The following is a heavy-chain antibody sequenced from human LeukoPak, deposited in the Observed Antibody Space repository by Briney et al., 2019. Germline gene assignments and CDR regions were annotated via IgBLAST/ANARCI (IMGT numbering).Heavy chain of an antibody. J-gene: IGHJ4*02. CDR3: ARDDIVLIRGALDY. V-gene: IGHV3-30-3*01. CDR2: ISYDGSNK. Sequence: GGSLRLSCAASGFTFSSYATHWVRQAPGKGLEWVAVISYDGSNKYYADSVKGRFTISRDNSKNTLYLQMNSLRAEGTAVYYCARDDIVLIRGALDYWGQGTLVTVSS. CDR1: GFTFSSYA. D-gene: IGHD2-8*01.